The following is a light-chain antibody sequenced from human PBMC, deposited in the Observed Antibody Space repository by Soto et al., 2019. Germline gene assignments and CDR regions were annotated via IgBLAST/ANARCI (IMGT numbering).Light chain of an antibody. Sequence: QAVLTQPPSASGTPGQRVTISCSGSSSNIGSNAVSWYQQLPGTAPKLLIYSNNQRPSGVPDRFSGSKSGTSASLAISGLQSEDEADYYCAAWDDSLNGSCVFGTGTKLTVL. CDR3: AAWDDSLNGSCV. V-gene: IGLV1-44*01. J-gene: IGLJ1*01. CDR1: SSNIGSNA. CDR2: SNN.